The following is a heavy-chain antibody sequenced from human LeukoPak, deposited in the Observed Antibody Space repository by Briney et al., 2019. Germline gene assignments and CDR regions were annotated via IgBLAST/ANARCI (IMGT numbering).Heavy chain of an antibody. Sequence: SETLSLTCTVSGGSISSSSYYWSWIRQPPGKGLEWIGSIYHSGSTYYNPSLKSRVTISVDTSKNQFSLKLSSVTAADTAVYYCARGEPLGDYYDSSGYVDYWGQGTLVTVSS. CDR3: ARGEPLGDYYDSSGYVDY. CDR1: GGSISSSSYY. CDR2: IYHSGST. V-gene: IGHV4-39*07. D-gene: IGHD3-22*01. J-gene: IGHJ4*02.